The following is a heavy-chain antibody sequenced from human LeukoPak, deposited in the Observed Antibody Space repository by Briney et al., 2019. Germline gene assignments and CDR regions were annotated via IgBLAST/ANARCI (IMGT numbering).Heavy chain of an antibody. CDR3: AKDRRACSSSSCYYRFDY. CDR2: ISDSGGST. Sequence: GGSLRLSCAASEFTFSSYAMSWVRQAPGKGLEWVSAISDSGGSTYYADSVKGRFTVSRDNSKDTMYLQMNSLRAEDTAVYYCAKDRRACSSSSCYYRFDYWGQGTLVTVSS. CDR1: EFTFSSYA. J-gene: IGHJ4*02. V-gene: IGHV3-23*01. D-gene: IGHD2-2*01.